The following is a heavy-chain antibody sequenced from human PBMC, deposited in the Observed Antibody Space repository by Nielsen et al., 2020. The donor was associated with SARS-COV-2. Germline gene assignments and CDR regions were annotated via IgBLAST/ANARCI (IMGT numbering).Heavy chain of an antibody. J-gene: IGHJ1*01. CDR1: GFIFSSYA. V-gene: IGHV3-23*01. D-gene: IGHD6-19*01. CDR2: ISGSGGRP. CDR3: AKMSPPGIAVGTAEYFQH. Sequence: GESLKISCTASGFIFSSYAMSWVRQAPGKGLEWVSAISGSGGRPYYADSVKGRFTISRDKSKNTLYVLMNSLRAEDTAVYYCAKMSPPGIAVGTAEYFQHWGQGTLVTVSS.